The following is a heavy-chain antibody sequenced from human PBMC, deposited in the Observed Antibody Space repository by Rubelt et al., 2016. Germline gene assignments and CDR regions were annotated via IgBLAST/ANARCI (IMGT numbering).Heavy chain of an antibody. D-gene: IGHD6-13*01. Sequence: LSCAASGFKFNIYSMTWVRQAPGKGPEWVSSISGDGGSTHYADSVKGRFTISRDNSKNTLFLQMERLRADDTATYYCARDIGAAGAFEIWGQGTMVIVSS. J-gene: IGHJ3*02. CDR2: ISGDGGST. V-gene: IGHV3-23*01. CDR3: ARDIGAAGAFEI. CDR1: GFKFNIYS.